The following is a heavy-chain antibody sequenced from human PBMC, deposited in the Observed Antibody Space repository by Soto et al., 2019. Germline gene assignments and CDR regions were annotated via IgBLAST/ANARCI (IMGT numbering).Heavy chain of an antibody. V-gene: IGHV1-18*01. J-gene: IGHJ4*02. CDR2: ISAYNGNT. CDR1: GYTFTSYG. D-gene: IGHD4-17*01. Sequence: AASVKVSCKASGYTFTSYGISWVRQAPGQGLDLMGWISAYNGNTNYAQKLQGRVTMTTDTSTSTAYMELRSLRSDDTAVYYCARDLHGDPYYWGQGTLVTVSS. CDR3: ARDLHGDPYY.